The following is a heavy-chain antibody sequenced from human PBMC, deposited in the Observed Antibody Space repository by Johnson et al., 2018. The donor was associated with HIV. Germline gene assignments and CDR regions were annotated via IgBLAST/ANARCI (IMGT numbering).Heavy chain of an antibody. Sequence: QVQLVESGGGLVQPGRSLRLSCAASGFSFSNYAMHWVRQAPGKGLEWVAVISYDGSNKYYADSVKGRFTISRDNAKNSLYLQMNSLRAEDTAVYYCAREYTYGPDAFDIWGQGTRVTVSS. V-gene: IGHV3-30*04. CDR2: ISYDGSNK. D-gene: IGHD3-10*01. CDR3: AREYTYGPDAFDI. J-gene: IGHJ3*02. CDR1: GFSFSNYA.